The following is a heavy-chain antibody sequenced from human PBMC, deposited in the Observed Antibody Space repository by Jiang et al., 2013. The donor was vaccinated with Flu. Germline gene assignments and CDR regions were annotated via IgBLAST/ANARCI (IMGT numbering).Heavy chain of an antibody. CDR2: IYPGDSDT. CDR3: ARQSGSYFMGNFDY. Sequence: LEWMGIIYPGDSDTRYSPSFQGQVTISADKSISTAYLQWSSLKASDTAMYYCARQSGSYFMGNFDYWGQGTLVTVSS. D-gene: IGHD1-26*01. V-gene: IGHV5-51*01. J-gene: IGHJ4*02.